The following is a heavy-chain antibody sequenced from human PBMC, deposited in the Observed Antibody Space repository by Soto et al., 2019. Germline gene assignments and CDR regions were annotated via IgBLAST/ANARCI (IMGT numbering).Heavy chain of an antibody. CDR3: AASDIPVAFAFDI. Sequence: SVKVSCKASGFTFTSSAVQWVRQARGQRLEWIGWIVVGSGNTNYAQKFRERVTITRDMSTSTAYMELSSLRSEDTAVYYCAASDIPVAFAFDIWGQGTMVTVSS. D-gene: IGHD3-9*01. CDR2: IVVGSGNT. J-gene: IGHJ3*02. V-gene: IGHV1-58*01. CDR1: GFTFTSSA.